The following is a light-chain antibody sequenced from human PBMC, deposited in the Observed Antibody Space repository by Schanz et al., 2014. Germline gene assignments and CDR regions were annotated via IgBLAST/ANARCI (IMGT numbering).Light chain of an antibody. CDR2: DVT. J-gene: IGLJ3*02. CDR1: SRDVGGYNY. CDR3: GLYAGNINWV. Sequence: QSALTQPRLVSGSPGQSVTISCTGTSRDVGGYNYVSWYQQHPGKAPKLMIYDVTKRPSGVPDRFSGSKSDNTASLTVSGLQVEDEADYYCGLYAGNINWVFGGGTKLTVL. V-gene: IGLV2-11*01.